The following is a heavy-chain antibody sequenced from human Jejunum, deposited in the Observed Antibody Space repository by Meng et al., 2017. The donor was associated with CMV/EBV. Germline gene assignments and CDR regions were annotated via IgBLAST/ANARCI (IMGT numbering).Heavy chain of an antibody. CDR2: INNDGGTT. CDR3: AREQSSSYAFDI. V-gene: IGHV3-74*03. J-gene: IGHJ3*02. Sequence: ASAFTVSDSWMHWVRQAPGKGLVWVSRINNDGGTTVYADSVKGRFTISRDNAKNTLSLQMNSLRGEDTAVYYCAREQSSSYAFDIWGQGTVVTVSS. CDR1: AFTVSDSW. D-gene: IGHD6-6*01.